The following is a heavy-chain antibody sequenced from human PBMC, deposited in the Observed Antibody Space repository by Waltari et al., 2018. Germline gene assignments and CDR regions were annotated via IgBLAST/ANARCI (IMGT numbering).Heavy chain of an antibody. CDR3: ASPYYYDSSGYSY. CDR1: GGTFGRYA. V-gene: IGHV1-69*12. J-gene: IGHJ4*02. Sequence: QVQLVQSGAEVKNPGSSVKVSCRASGGTFGRYAIIWVRQAPGQGREWMGGIIPIFGTANYAQKFQGRVTITADESTSTAYMELSSLRSEDTAVYYCASPYYYDSSGYSYWGQGTLVTVSS. D-gene: IGHD3-22*01. CDR2: IIPIFGTA.